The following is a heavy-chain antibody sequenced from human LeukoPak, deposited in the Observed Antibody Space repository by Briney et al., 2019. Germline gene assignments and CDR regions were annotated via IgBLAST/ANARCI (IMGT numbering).Heavy chain of an antibody. D-gene: IGHD4-17*01. CDR1: GFTFSDYY. CDR3: AREARGDYFSEYYFDY. Sequence: GGSLRLSCAASGFTFSDYYMSWIRQAPGKGLEWVSYISSSGSTIYYADSVKGRFTISRDNAKNSLYLQMNSLRAEDMAVYYCAREARGDYFSEYYFDYWGQGTLVTVSS. J-gene: IGHJ4*02. V-gene: IGHV3-11*04. CDR2: ISSSGSTI.